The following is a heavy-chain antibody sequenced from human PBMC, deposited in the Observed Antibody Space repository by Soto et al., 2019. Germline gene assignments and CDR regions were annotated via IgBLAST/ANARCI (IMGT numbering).Heavy chain of an antibody. V-gene: IGHV4-34*01. CDR3: AILTLSAWYDY. CDR2: INHSGST. Sequence: SETLSLTCAVYGGSFSGYYWSWIRQPPGKGLEWIGEINHSGSTNYNPSLKSRVTISVDTSKNQFSLKLSSVTAADTAVYYCAILTLSAWYDYWGQGTLVTVSS. CDR1: GGSFSGYY. J-gene: IGHJ4*02. D-gene: IGHD2-15*01.